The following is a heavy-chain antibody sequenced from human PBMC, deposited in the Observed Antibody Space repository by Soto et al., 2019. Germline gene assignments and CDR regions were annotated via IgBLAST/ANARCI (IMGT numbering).Heavy chain of an antibody. V-gene: IGHV4-30-2*01. J-gene: IGHJ5*02. CDR2: IYHSGST. CDR3: ARGVAVGAAYRGRNWFDP. Sequence: SLTCAVSGGSISSGGYSWSWIRQPPGKGLEWIGYIYHSGSTYYNPSLKSRVTISVDRSKNQFSLKLRSVTAADTAVYYCARGVAVGAAYRGRNWFDPWGPGTVVTVFS. D-gene: IGHD2-15*01. CDR1: GGSISSGGYS.